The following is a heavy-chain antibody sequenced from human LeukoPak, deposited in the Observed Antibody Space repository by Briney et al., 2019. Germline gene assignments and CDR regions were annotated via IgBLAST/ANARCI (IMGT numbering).Heavy chain of an antibody. Sequence: GASVKVSCKASGYTFTGYYMDWVRQAPGQGLEWVGRINTNRGGANYEQKWQGRVTMTRATTNSTAYMELSRLRDDDTAVYYCARDFCGGDCYSRSTYMDVWGKGTTVTVSS. CDR3: ARDFCGGDCYSRSTYMDV. V-gene: IGHV1-2*06. CDR2: INTNRGGA. J-gene: IGHJ6*04. CDR1: GYTFTGYY. D-gene: IGHD2-21*02.